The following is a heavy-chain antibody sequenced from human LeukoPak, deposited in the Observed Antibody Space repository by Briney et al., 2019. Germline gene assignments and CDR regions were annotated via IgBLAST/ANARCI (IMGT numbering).Heavy chain of an antibody. CDR2: IIPIFGTA. D-gene: IGHD6-13*01. V-gene: IGHV1-69*05. Sequence: SVKVSCKASGGTFSSYAISWVRQAPGQELEWMGGIIPIFGTANYAQKFQGRVTLTTDESTSTAYMELSSLRSEDTAVYYCARDSIAAVNFFDYWGQGTLVTVSS. J-gene: IGHJ4*02. CDR1: GGTFSSYA. CDR3: ARDSIAAVNFFDY.